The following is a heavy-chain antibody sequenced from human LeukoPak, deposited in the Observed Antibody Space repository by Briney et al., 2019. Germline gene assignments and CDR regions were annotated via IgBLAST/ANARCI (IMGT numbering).Heavy chain of an antibody. CDR2: ISAYNGNT. Sequence: GASVKVSCKASGYTFTSYGISWVRQAPGQGLEWTGWISAYNGNTNYAQKLQGRVTMTTDTSTSTAYMELRSLRSDDTAVYYCARTERFLEWLLSDSIDYWGQGTLVTVSS. J-gene: IGHJ4*02. D-gene: IGHD3-3*01. CDR3: ARTERFLEWLLSDSIDY. CDR1: GYTFTSYG. V-gene: IGHV1-18*01.